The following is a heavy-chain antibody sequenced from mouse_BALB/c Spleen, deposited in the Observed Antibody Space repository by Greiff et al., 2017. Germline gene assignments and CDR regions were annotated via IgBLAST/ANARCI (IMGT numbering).Heavy chain of an antibody. J-gene: IGHJ4*01. D-gene: IGHD1-1*01. Sequence: VQLQQSGAELVRPGTSVKVSCKASGYAFTNYLIEWVKQRPGQGLEWIGVINPGSGGTNYNEKFKGKATLTADKSSSTAYMQLSSLTSDDSAVYFCARGGITTVPGNYYAMDYWGQGTSVTVSS. CDR3: ARGGITTVPGNYYAMDY. CDR2: INPGSGGT. V-gene: IGHV1-54*01. CDR1: GYAFTNYL.